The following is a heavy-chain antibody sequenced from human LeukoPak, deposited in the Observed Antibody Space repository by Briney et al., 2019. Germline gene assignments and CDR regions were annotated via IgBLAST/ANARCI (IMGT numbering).Heavy chain of an antibody. CDR1: GGSISSYY. CDR3: ARLLYNCRCYWISDY. V-gene: IGHV4-59*01. J-gene: IGHJ4*02. D-gene: IGHD3-22*01. CDR2: ITYTGST. Sequence: PSETLSLTCTVSGGSISSYYWNWIRQAPGKGLDWIGFITYTGSTDYNPSLKSRVTMSLDTSKNQFSLKLSSVTAADTAVYYCARLLYNCRCYWISDYWGQGMLVTVST.